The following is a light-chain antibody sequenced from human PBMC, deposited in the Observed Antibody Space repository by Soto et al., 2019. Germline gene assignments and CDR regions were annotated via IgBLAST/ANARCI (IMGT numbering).Light chain of an antibody. CDR3: HQYEKYPFT. J-gene: IGKJ4*01. CDR1: QSIRSW. CDR2: KAS. Sequence: DIQMTQSPSTLSASVGDRVTITCRASQSIRSWLAWYQQKPGKAPKVLIYKASSLESGVPSRFSGSGSGTEFTLTISSLQPDDFATYYCHQYEKYPFTFGGGTKVEIK. V-gene: IGKV1-5*03.